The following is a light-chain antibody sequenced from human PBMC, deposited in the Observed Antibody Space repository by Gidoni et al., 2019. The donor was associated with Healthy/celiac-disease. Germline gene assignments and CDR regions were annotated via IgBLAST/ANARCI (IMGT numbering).Light chain of an antibody. V-gene: IGKV1-39*01. Sequence: DTQMTQSPSSLSASVGDRVTITGRASQSISSYLNWYQQKPGKAPKLLIYAASSLQSGVPSRFSGSGSGTDFTLTISSLQPEDFATYYCQQSYSTLPFTFGPGTKVDIK. J-gene: IGKJ3*01. CDR1: QSISSY. CDR3: QQSYSTLPFT. CDR2: AAS.